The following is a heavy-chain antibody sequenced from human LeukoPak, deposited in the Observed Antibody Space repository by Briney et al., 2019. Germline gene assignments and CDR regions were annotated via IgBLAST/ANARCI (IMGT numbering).Heavy chain of an antibody. V-gene: IGHV3-7*01. CDR3: ARDEYRSRWLHP. Sequence: GGSLRLSCAASGFTFSSYWMSWVRVAPGKGLEWVANIKGEGSEKWYADSVKGRFTISRDNAQNSVHLQMNSLRADDTAVYHCARDEYRSRWLHPWGQGTLVTVTS. CDR1: GFTFSSYW. CDR2: IKGEGSEK. J-gene: IGHJ5*02. D-gene: IGHD5-24*01.